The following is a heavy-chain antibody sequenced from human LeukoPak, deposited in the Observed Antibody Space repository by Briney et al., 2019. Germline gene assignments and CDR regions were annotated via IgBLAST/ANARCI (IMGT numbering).Heavy chain of an antibody. J-gene: IGHJ4*02. Sequence: ASVKVSCKASGYTFTGYYMHWVRQAPGQGLEWMGGIIPIFGTANYAQKFQGRVTITADESTSTAYMELSSLRSEDTAVYYCARDARIVGATNYLDYWGQGTLVTVSS. CDR3: ARDARIVGATNYLDY. CDR2: IIPIFGTA. V-gene: IGHV1-69*13. CDR1: GYTFTGYY. D-gene: IGHD1-26*01.